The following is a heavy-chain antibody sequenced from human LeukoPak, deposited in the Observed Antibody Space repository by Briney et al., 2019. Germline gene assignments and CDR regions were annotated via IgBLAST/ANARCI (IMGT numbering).Heavy chain of an antibody. J-gene: IGHJ4*02. Sequence: GGSLRLSCAASGFTVSSNYMSWVRQAPGKGLEWASVISSGGSTYYADSVKGRFTISRDNSKNTLYLQMNSLRAEDTAVYYCARGRVVVAAYYFDYWGQGTLVTVSS. CDR2: ISSGGST. V-gene: IGHV3-66*02. CDR3: ARGRVVVAAYYFDY. CDR1: GFTVSSNY. D-gene: IGHD2-15*01.